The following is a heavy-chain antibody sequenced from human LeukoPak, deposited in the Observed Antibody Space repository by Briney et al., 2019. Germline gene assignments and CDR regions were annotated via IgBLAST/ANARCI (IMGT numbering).Heavy chain of an antibody. CDR1: GGSISSYY. J-gene: IGHJ4*02. CDR3: AREAEAYYDSSGYRPHHFDY. Sequence: SETLSLTCTVSGGSISSYYWSWIRQHDGKGLEWIGRINTSGSTNYNPSLKSRVTISVDKSKNQFSLKLSSVTAADTAVYYCAREAEAYYDSSGYRPHHFDYWGQGTLVTVYS. CDR2: INTSGST. D-gene: IGHD3-22*01. V-gene: IGHV4-4*07.